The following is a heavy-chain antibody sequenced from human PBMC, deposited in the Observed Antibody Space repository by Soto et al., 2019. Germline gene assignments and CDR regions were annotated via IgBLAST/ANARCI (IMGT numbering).Heavy chain of an antibody. D-gene: IGHD1-1*01. J-gene: IGHJ6*02. V-gene: IGHV1-69*12. CDR2: IIPIFGTA. Sequence: QVQLVQSGAEVKKPGSSVKVSCKASGGTFSSYAISWVRQAPGQGLEWMGGIIPIFGTANYAQKFQGRVTITADESTSTAYMELSSLRSEDTAVYYCVNPGTTGTEPYYYGMDVWGQGTTVTVSS. CDR1: GGTFSSYA. CDR3: VNPGTTGTEPYYYGMDV.